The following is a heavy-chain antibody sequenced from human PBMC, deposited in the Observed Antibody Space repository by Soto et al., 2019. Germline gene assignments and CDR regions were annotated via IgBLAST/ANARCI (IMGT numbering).Heavy chain of an antibody. CDR2: ISSSSSYI. J-gene: IGHJ6*03. V-gene: IGHV3-21*01. Sequence: EVQLVESGGGLVKPGGSLRLSCAASGFTFSSYSMNWVRQAPGKGLEWVSSISSSSSYIYYADSVKGRFTISRDNAKNSLYLQMNCLRAEDTAVYYCARGTASGYMDVWGKGTTVTVSS. CDR1: GFTFSSYS. CDR3: ARGTASGYMDV.